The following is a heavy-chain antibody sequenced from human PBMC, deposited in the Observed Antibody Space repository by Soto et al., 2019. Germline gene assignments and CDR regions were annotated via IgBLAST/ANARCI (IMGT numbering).Heavy chain of an antibody. CDR3: TRGLLTDFFDY. Sequence: PGGSLRLSCAASGFTFSSYSMNWVRQAPGKGLEWVSSITSSSSYIYYAGSVKGRFTVSRDNSKNTLYLQVNSLRNDDTAVYYCTRGLLTDFFDYWGQGALVTVSS. CDR1: GFTFSSYS. CDR2: ITSSSSYI. J-gene: IGHJ4*02. V-gene: IGHV3-21*01.